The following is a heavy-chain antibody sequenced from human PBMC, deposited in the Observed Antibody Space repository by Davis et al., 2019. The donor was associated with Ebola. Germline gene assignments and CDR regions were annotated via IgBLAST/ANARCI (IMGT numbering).Heavy chain of an antibody. D-gene: IGHD2/OR15-2a*01. CDR2: ISWHSGSV. CDR1: RFKFDDYA. J-gene: IGHJ6*02. CDR3: AKELESHYFYYAMDL. Sequence: GGSLRLSCAASRFKFDDYAMHWVRQRPGKGLEWVSGISWHSGSVLYADSVKGRFTISRDNAKNSLYLQMNSLRPEDTALYYCAKELESHYFYYAMDLWGQGTTVTVSS. V-gene: IGHV3-9*01.